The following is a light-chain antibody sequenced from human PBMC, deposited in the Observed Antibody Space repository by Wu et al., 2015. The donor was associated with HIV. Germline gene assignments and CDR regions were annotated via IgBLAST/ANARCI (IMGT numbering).Light chain of an antibody. Sequence: EIVLTQSPATLSVSPGERATLSCRASRSISSNSAWYQQKPGQAPRLLIYGASTRATGVPARFSGSGSGTEFTLTITSLQSEDFALYYCQQYNDWITFGQGTRLEIK. J-gene: IGKJ5*01. CDR3: QQYNDWIT. V-gene: IGKV3-15*01. CDR2: GAS. CDR1: RSISSN.